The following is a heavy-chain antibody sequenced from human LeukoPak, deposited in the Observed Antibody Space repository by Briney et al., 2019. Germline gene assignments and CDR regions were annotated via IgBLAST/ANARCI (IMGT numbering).Heavy chain of an antibody. CDR1: GFTFDDYA. J-gene: IGHJ4*02. Sequence: GRSLRLSCAASGFTFDDYAMHWVRQAPGKGLEWVSGISWNSGSIGYADSVKGRFTISRDNAKNSLYLQMNSLRAEDTALYYCAKDMAFGSGSYLFDYWGQGTLVTVSS. D-gene: IGHD3-10*01. V-gene: IGHV3-9*01. CDR2: ISWNSGSI. CDR3: AKDMAFGSGSYLFDY.